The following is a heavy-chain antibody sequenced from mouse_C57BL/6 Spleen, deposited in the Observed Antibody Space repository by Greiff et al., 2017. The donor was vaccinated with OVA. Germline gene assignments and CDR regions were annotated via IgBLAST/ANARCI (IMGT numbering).Heavy chain of an antibody. D-gene: IGHD2-1*01. J-gene: IGHJ1*03. CDR2: IYPRSGNT. CDR3: ARKGGNTGYFDV. CDR1: GYTFTSYG. Sequence: QVQLQQSGAELARPGASVKLSCKASGYTFTSYGISWVKQRTGQGLEWIGEIYPRSGNTYYNEKFKGKATLTADKSSSTAYMELRSLTSEDSAVYFCARKGGNTGYFDVWGTGTTVTVSS. V-gene: IGHV1-81*01.